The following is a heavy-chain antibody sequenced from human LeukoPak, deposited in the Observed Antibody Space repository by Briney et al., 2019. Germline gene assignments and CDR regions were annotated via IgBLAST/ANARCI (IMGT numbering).Heavy chain of an antibody. CDR3: ARVGYGGGFDY. V-gene: IGHV1-69*04. CDR2: IIPILGIA. CDR1: GGTFSSYA. J-gene: IGHJ4*02. D-gene: IGHD4-23*01. Sequence: GASVKVSCKASGGTFSSYAISWERQAPGQGLEWMGRIIPILGIANYAQKFQGRVTITADKSTSTAYMELSSLRSEDTAVYYCARVGYGGGFDYWGQGTLVTVSS.